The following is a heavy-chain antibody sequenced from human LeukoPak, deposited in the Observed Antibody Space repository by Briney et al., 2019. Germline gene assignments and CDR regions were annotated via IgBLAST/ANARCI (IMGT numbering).Heavy chain of an antibody. D-gene: IGHD2-2*01. CDR2: ISSSSSTI. V-gene: IGHV3-48*01. J-gene: IGHJ4*02. CDR3: ARDSYCSSTSCPLSYFDY. Sequence: GGSLRLSCAASGFTFSSYSMNWVRQAPGKGLEWVSYISSSSSTIYYADSVKGRFTISRDNAKNSLYLQMNSLRAEDTAVYYCARDSYCSSTSCPLSYFDYWGQGTLVTVSP. CDR1: GFTFSSYS.